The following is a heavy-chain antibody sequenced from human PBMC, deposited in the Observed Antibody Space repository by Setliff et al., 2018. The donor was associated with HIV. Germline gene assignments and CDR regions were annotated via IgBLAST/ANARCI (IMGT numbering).Heavy chain of an antibody. Sequence: PGGSLRLSCAASGFTFSDYNMNWVRQAPGKGLEWVSSISSGTRYIHYADSVKGRFTISRDNVKNALYLQMNSLRAEDTAVYYCASGREQGLRHAFDIWGQGAMVTVSS. D-gene: IGHD4-17*01. J-gene: IGHJ3*02. CDR3: ASGREQGLRHAFDI. V-gene: IGHV3-21*01. CDR2: ISSGTRYI. CDR1: GFTFSDYN.